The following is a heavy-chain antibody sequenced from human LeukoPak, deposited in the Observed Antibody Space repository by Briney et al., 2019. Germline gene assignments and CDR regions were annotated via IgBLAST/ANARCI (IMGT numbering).Heavy chain of an antibody. J-gene: IGHJ5*02. CDR3: ARGFVDIVATTEHGNWFDP. CDR2: ISYDGINK. V-gene: IGHV3-30-3*01. CDR1: GFTFSSYA. Sequence: GRSLRLSCAASGFTFSSYAMHWVRQAPGKGLEWVAVISYDGINKYYADSVKGRFTISRDNSKNTLYLQMNSLRAEDTAVYYCARGFVDIVATTEHGNWFDPWGQGTLVTVSS. D-gene: IGHD5-12*01.